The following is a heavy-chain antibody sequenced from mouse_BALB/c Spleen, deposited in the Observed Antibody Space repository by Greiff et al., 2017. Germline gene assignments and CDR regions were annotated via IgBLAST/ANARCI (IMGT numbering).Heavy chain of an antibody. J-gene: IGHJ4*01. CDR3: ARSRGNYVHYAMDY. D-gene: IGHD2-1*01. V-gene: IGHV1-9*01. CDR2: ILPGSGST. Sequence: QVQLQQSGAELMKPGASVKISCKATGYTFSSYWIEWVKQRPGHGLEWIGEILPGSGSTNYNEKFKGKATFTADTSSNTAYMQLSSLTSEDSAVYYCARSRGNYVHYAMDYWGQGTSVTVSS. CDR1: GYTFSSYW.